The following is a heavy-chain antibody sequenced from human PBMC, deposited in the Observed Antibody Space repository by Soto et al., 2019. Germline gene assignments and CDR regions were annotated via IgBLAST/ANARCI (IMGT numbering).Heavy chain of an antibody. V-gene: IGHV1-3*04. CDR3: AKTAVFLGWLPTGSGRWDV. Sequence: ASVKVSCKASGYTFTSYSMHWVRQAPGQRLEWMGWINTGNGNTKYSQKLQDRVTITRDTSANTAYMELGSLRSEDTAVYYCAKTAVFLGWLPTGSGRWDVWGQGTTVTVSS. CDR2: INTGNGNT. J-gene: IGHJ6*02. CDR1: GYTFTSYS. D-gene: IGHD5-12*01.